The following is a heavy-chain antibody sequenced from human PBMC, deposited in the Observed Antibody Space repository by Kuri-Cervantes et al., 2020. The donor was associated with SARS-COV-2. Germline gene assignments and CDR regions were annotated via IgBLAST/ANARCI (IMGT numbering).Heavy chain of an antibody. V-gene: IGHV3-49*04. CDR3: VRAVNDVWSGFRSF. Sequence: GGSLRLSCTASGFTFGDYAMSWVRQAPGKGLEWVGFIRSKAYGGTTEYAASVKGRFTISRDDSKSIAYLEMNGLKTEDTAVYFCVRAVNDVWSGFRSFWGQGTLVTVSS. CDR2: IRSKAYGGTT. J-gene: IGHJ4*02. CDR1: GFTFGDYA. D-gene: IGHD3-3*01.